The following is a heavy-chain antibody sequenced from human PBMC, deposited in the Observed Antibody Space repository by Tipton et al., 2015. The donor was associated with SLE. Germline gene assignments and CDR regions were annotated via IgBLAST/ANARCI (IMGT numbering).Heavy chain of an antibody. CDR1: GGSISSHY. Sequence: TLSLTCTVSGGSISSHYWSWIRQPPGKGLEWIGEINHSGSTNYNPSPKSRVTISVDTSKNQFSLKLSSVTAADTAVYYCARGVVVIGSYAFDIWGQGTMVTVSS. V-gene: IGHV4-34*01. CDR3: ARGVVVIGSYAFDI. CDR2: INHSGST. J-gene: IGHJ3*02. D-gene: IGHD3-22*01.